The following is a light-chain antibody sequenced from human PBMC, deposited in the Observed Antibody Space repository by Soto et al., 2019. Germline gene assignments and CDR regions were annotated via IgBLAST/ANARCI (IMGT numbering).Light chain of an antibody. J-gene: IGLJ1*01. CDR1: NSYIGNYNY. CDR3: SSYAGSNNNYV. CDR2: DVS. Sequence: QSVLTQPRSVSGSPGQSVTISCTGTNSYIGNYNYVSWYQQHPGKAPKVMIYDVSKRPSGVPDRFSGSKSGNTASLTISGLQDEDEADYYCSSYAGSNNNYVFGTGTKLTVL. V-gene: IGLV2-11*01.